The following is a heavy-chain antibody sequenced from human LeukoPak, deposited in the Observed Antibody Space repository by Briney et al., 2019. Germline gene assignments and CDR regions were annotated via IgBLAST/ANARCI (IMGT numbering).Heavy chain of an antibody. CDR2: ISAYNGNT. D-gene: IGHD1-26*01. V-gene: IGHV1-18*01. CDR3: ARDGELLPPSYVDF. Sequence: GASVKVSCKASGYTFTSYGISWVRQPPGQGLDWMGWISAYNGNTNYAQKLQGRVTMTTDTSTNTAYMELRSLRSDDTAVYYCARDGELLPPSYVDFWGQGTLVTVSS. J-gene: IGHJ4*02. CDR1: GYTFTSYG.